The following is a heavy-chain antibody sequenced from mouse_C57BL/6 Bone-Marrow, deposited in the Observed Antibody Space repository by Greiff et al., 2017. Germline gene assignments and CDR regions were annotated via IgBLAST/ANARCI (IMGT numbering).Heavy chain of an antibody. D-gene: IGHD1-1*01. Sequence: VKVVESGAELVRPGASVTLSCKASGYTFTDYEMHWVKQTPVHGLEWIGAIDPETGGTAYNQKFKGKAILTADKSSSTAYMELRSLTSEDSAVYYCTRRGSSSFDYWGQGTTLTVSS. J-gene: IGHJ2*01. CDR1: GYTFTDYE. CDR3: TRRGSSSFDY. V-gene: IGHV1-15*01. CDR2: IDPETGGT.